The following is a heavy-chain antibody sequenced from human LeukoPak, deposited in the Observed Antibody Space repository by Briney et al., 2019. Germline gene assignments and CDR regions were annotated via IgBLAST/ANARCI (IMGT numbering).Heavy chain of an antibody. Sequence: GASVKVSCKASGGTFSSYAISWVRPAPGQGLAWMGRIIPILGIANYAQKFQGRVTITADKSTSTAYMELSSLRSEDTAVYYCARVGLRDYGMDVWGQGTTVTVSS. CDR2: IIPILGIA. CDR3: ARVGLRDYGMDV. J-gene: IGHJ6*02. CDR1: GGTFSSYA. V-gene: IGHV1-69*04.